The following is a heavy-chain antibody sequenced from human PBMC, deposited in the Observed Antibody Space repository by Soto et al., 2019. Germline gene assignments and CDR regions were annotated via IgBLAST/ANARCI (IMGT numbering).Heavy chain of an antibody. V-gene: IGHV4-61*01. CDR2: IYYSCTT. CDR3: ARDYGDYQFDY. Sequence: PSETLSLTCTVSGGPLSSGSYYWSWIRQSSGQGLEWIGYIYYSCTTKYNPSLKSRVTISGDTSKNQFSLKLASVTAADTAVYYCARDYGDYQFDYWGQGTLVTVSS. J-gene: IGHJ4*02. D-gene: IGHD4-17*01. CDR1: GGPLSSGSYY.